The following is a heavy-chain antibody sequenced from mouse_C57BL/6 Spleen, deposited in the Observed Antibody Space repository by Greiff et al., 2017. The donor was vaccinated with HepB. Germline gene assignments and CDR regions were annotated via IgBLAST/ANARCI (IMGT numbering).Heavy chain of an antibody. D-gene: IGHD1-1*01. J-gene: IGHJ3*01. V-gene: IGHV1-15*01. CDR2: IDPETGGT. CDR3: TRSFYYYGREGFAY. CDR1: GYTFTDYE. Sequence: VKLMESGAELVRPGASVTLSCKASGYTFTDYEMHWVKQTPVHGLEWIGAIDPETGGTAYNQKFKGKAILTADKSSSTAYMELRSLTSEDSAVYYCTRSFYYYGREGFAYWGQGTLVTVSA.